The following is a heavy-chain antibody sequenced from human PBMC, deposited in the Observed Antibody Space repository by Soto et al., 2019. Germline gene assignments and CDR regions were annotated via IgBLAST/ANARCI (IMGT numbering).Heavy chain of an antibody. V-gene: IGHV5-51*01. Sequence: EVQLVQSGAEVKKPGESLKIYCKGSGYSFTSYWIGWVRQMPGKGLEWMGIIYPGDSDTRYSPSFQGQVTISADKSISTAYLQWSSLKASDTAMYYCAGGGVRGVITRTRDYYGMDVWGQGTTVTVSS. CDR2: IYPGDSDT. CDR1: GYSFTSYW. D-gene: IGHD3-10*01. CDR3: AGGGVRGVITRTRDYYGMDV. J-gene: IGHJ6*02.